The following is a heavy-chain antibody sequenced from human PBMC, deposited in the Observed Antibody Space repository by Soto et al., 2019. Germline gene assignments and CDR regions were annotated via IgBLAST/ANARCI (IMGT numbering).Heavy chain of an antibody. CDR3: ARGPRESTYYDILTGLKNFDY. J-gene: IGHJ4*02. CDR1: GFTFSSYA. D-gene: IGHD3-9*01. V-gene: IGHV3-30-3*01. Sequence: QVQLVESGGGVVQPGRSLRLSCAASGFTFSSYAMHWVRQAPGKGLEWVSVISYDGSNKYYADSVKGRFTISRDNSKNTLYLQMNILRAEDTAVYYCARGPRESTYYDILTGLKNFDYWGQGTLVTVSS. CDR2: ISYDGSNK.